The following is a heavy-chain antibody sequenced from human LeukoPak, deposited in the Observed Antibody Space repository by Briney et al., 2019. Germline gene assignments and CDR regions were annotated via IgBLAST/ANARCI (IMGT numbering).Heavy chain of an antibody. J-gene: IGHJ3*02. CDR1: GFTFSSYG. Sequence: RSLRLSCAASGFTFSSYGMHWVRQAPGKGLEWVAVISYDGSNKYYADSVKGRFTISRDNSKNTLYLQMNSLRADDTALYYCAREGSSHDAFDIWGQGTVVTVSS. D-gene: IGHD3-10*01. V-gene: IGHV3-30*03. CDR2: ISYDGSNK. CDR3: AREGSSHDAFDI.